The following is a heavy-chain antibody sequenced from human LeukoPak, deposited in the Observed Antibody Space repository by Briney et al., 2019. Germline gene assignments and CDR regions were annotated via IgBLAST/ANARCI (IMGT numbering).Heavy chain of an antibody. CDR2: ISSRDSII. CDR1: GFTFSDYY. V-gene: IGHV3-11*04. J-gene: IGHJ4*02. D-gene: IGHD2-8*01. Sequence: SPGGSLRLSCAASGFTFSDYYMSWIRQAPGKGLERVSYISSRDSIIWYADSVKGRFTISRDNAKNSLYLQMNSLRAEDTAVYYCARVYLERLTAGYFDHWGQGTWVTVSP. CDR3: ARVYLERLTAGYFDH.